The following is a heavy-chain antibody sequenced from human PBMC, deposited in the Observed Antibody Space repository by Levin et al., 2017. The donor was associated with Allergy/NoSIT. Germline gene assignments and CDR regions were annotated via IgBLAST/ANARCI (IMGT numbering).Heavy chain of an antibody. J-gene: IGHJ4*02. CDR1: GFTFSNYA. Sequence: GGSLRLSCAVSGFTFSNYAMSWVRQAPGKGLEWVSAISGSGDSTYYADSVKGRFTISRDNSKNTLYLQMNSLRAEDTAVYYCANKPTRIAALWYYWGQGTLVTVSS. D-gene: IGHD6-25*01. CDR2: ISGSGDST. V-gene: IGHV3-23*01. CDR3: ANKPTRIAALWYY.